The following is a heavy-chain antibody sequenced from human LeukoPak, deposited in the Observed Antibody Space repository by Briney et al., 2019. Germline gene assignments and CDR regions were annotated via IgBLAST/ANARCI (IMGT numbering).Heavy chain of an antibody. J-gene: IGHJ4*02. Sequence: ASVKVSCKASGYTFTGYYMHWARQAPGQGLEWMGWINPNSGGTNYAQKFQGRVTMTRDTSISTAYMELSRLRSDDTAVYYCARGYDILTGYDLLLDYWGQGTLVTVSS. CDR1: GYTFTGYY. D-gene: IGHD3-9*01. CDR2: INPNSGGT. V-gene: IGHV1-2*02. CDR3: ARGYDILTGYDLLLDY.